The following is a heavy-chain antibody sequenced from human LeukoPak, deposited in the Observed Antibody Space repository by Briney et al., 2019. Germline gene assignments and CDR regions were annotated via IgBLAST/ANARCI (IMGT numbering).Heavy chain of an antibody. Sequence: GASVKVSCRASGYTFTSYYMHWVRQAPGQGLEWMGWMNPNSGNTGYAQKFQGRVTMTRNTSISTAYMELSSLRSEDTAVYYCARGMAPRGPFDPWGQGTLVTVSS. CDR1: GYTFTSYY. D-gene: IGHD3-10*01. CDR2: MNPNSGNT. CDR3: ARGMAPRGPFDP. J-gene: IGHJ5*02. V-gene: IGHV1-8*02.